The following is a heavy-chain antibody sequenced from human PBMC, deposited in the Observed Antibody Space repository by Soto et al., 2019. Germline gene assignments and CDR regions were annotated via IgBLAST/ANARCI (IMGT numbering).Heavy chain of an antibody. D-gene: IGHD3-3*01. J-gene: IGHJ4*02. CDR1: GYNFARSS. Sequence: EVQLVQSGAEVKKPGESLKISCKASGYNFARSSIGWVRQMPGKGLEWVAIICPASSEITYSPSFQGQVTISADMSISTAYLQWSSLKASDTAIYYCAPYYNYWKIWGQGTLVTVSS. CDR3: APYYNYWKI. CDR2: ICPASSEI. V-gene: IGHV5-51*01.